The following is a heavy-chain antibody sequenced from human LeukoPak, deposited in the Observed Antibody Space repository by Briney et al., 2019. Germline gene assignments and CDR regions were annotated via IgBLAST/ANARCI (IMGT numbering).Heavy chain of an antibody. CDR2: INPNSGGT. Sequence: GASVKVSCKASGYTFTGYYMHWVRQAPGQGVEWMGWINPNSGGTNYAQKFQGRVTMTRDTSISTAYMELSRLRSDDTAVYYCARGGYSSRYNWFDPWGQGTLVTVSS. D-gene: IGHD6-13*01. CDR3: ARGGYSSRYNWFDP. V-gene: IGHV1-2*02. J-gene: IGHJ5*02. CDR1: GYTFTGYY.